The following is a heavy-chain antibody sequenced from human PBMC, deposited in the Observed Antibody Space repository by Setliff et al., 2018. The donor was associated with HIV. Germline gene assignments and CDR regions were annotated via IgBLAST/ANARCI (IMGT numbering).Heavy chain of an antibody. J-gene: IGHJ4*02. CDR1: GYTFTSHG. V-gene: IGHV1-18*01. D-gene: IGHD1-1*01. CDR2: ISTYNGDT. Sequence: ASVKVSCKASGYTFTSHGISWVRQAPGQGLEWMGWISTYNGDTNIPQRFRGRVTMTRDTSINTAYMELSGLRSDDTAVYYCARQLSNSLECWGQGTPVTVSS. CDR3: ARQLSNSLEC.